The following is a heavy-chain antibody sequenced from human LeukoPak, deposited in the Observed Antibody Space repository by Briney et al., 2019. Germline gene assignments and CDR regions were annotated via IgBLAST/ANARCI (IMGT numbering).Heavy chain of an antibody. J-gene: IGHJ6*02. CDR3: ARGHSSSSPYYYYYYGMDV. CDR2: ISYDGSNK. D-gene: IGHD6-6*01. Sequence: GGSLRLSCAASGFTFSSYAIHWVRQAPGKGLEWVAVISYDGSNKYYADSVKGRFTISRDNSKNTLYLQMNSLRAEDTAVYYCARGHSSSSPYYYYYYGMDVWGQGTTVTVSS. V-gene: IGHV3-30-3*01. CDR1: GFTFSSYA.